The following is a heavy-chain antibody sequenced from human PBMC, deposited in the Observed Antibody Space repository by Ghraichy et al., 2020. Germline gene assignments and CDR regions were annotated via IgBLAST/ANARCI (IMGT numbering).Heavy chain of an antibody. J-gene: IGHJ4*02. D-gene: IGHD1-26*01. V-gene: IGHV4-34*01. Sequence: GSLSLTCAVYGGSFSGYYWSWIRQPPGKGLEWIGEINHSGSTNYNPSLKSRVTISVDTSKNQFSLKLSSVTAADTAVYYCAGNDYGDYWGQGTLVTVSS. CDR1: GGSFSGYY. CDR3: AGNDYGDY. CDR2: INHSGST.